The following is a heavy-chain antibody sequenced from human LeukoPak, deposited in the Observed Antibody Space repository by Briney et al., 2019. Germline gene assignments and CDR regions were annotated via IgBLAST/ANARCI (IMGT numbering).Heavy chain of an antibody. D-gene: IGHD3-16*01. CDR2: INPNSGGT. CDR1: GCTFTGYY. CDR3: ARARLRLGEYPGY. Sequence: ASVKVSCKASGCTFTGYYMHWVRQAPGQGLEWMGWINPNSGGTNYAQKFQGRVTMTRDTSISTAYMELSRLRSDDTAVYYCARARLRLGEYPGYWGQGTLVTVSS. V-gene: IGHV1-2*02. J-gene: IGHJ4*02.